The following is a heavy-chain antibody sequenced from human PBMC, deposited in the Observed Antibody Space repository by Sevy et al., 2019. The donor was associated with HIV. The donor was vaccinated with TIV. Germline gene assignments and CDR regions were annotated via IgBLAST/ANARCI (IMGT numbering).Heavy chain of an antibody. Sequence: SETLSLTCTVSGGSISSYYWRWIRQPPGKGLEWIGYIYYRPSTNYNPSLKSPVTISVDTSKNQFSLKLSSVTAADTAVYYCARDWVLCGGDCYYGMDVWGQGTTVTVSS. CDR1: GGSISSYY. D-gene: IGHD2-21*01. CDR3: ARDWVLCGGDCYYGMDV. CDR2: IYYRPST. J-gene: IGHJ6*02. V-gene: IGHV4-59*01.